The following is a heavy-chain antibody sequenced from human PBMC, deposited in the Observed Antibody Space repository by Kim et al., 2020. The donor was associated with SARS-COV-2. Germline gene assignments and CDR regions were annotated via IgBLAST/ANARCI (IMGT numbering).Heavy chain of an antibody. CDR2: ISYDGSNK. Sequence: GGSLRLSCAASGFTFSSYAMHWVRQAPGKGLEWVAVISYDGSNKYYADSVKGRFTISRDNSKNTLYLQMNSLRAEDTAVYYCARVMGGYSYGDYYYYGMDVWGQGTTVTVSS. CDR3: ARVMGGYSYGDYYYYGMDV. CDR1: GFTFSSYA. D-gene: IGHD5-18*01. V-gene: IGHV3-30*04. J-gene: IGHJ6*02.